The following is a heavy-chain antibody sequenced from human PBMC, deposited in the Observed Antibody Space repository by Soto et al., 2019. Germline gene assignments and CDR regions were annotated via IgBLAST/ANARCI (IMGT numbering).Heavy chain of an antibody. Sequence: ASVKVSCKASGYTFTGHYIHWVRQAPEQGPEWMGEIGPESGATRYAQKFQGRVTMTRDKSITTVYMELNNLSPDDTAVYYCGSGRSGQIVVFCRGQGHPVAVSS. CDR2: IGPESGAT. J-gene: IGHJ4*02. CDR1: GYTFTGHY. D-gene: IGHD3-22*01. CDR3: GSGRSGQIVVFC. V-gene: IGHV1-2*02.